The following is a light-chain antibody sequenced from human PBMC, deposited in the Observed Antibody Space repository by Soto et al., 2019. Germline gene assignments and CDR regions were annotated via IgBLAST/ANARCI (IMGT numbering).Light chain of an antibody. CDR1: QSVSSN. CDR2: GAS. CDR3: QQYKNWPLT. V-gene: IGKV3-15*01. Sequence: ETVMTQSPATLSVSPGERTTLSCRASQSVSSNLAWYQQRPGQAPRLLIYGASTRATGIPARFSGSGSGTEFTLTISNLQSEDLAVYYCQQYKNWPLTFGGGTKV. J-gene: IGKJ4*01.